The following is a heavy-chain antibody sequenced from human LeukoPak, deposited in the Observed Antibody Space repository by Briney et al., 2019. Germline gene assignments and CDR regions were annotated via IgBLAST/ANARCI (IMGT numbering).Heavy chain of an antibody. J-gene: IGHJ4*02. D-gene: IGHD1-26*01. CDR1: TGSISSRSYY. CDR3: ARTFGIYQYYLDY. CDR2: IYYNGNT. V-gene: IGHV4-39*07. Sequence: PSETLSLTCTVSTGSISSRSYYWGWIRQPPGKGLEWIGSIYYNGNTYYNPSLKSRVTISVDTSKNQFSLKLSSVTAADTAVYYCARTFGIYQYYLDYWGQGALVTVSS.